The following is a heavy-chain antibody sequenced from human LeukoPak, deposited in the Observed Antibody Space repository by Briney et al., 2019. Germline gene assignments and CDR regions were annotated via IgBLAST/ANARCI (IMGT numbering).Heavy chain of an antibody. CDR1: GFTFSDYY. J-gene: IGHJ4*02. V-gene: IGHV3-11*01. Sequence: GGSLRLSCAASGFTFSDYYMSWGRQAPGRGVERVSYISSSGSTIYYADSVKGRFTISRDNAKNSLYLQMNSLRAEDTAVYYCATTLGLWFGDPVGYFDYWGQGTLVTVSS. D-gene: IGHD3-10*01. CDR2: ISSSGSTI. CDR3: ATTLGLWFGDPVGYFDY.